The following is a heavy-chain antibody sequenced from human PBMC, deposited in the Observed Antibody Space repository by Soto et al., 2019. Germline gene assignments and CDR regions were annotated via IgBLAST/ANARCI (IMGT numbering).Heavy chain of an antibody. V-gene: IGHV3-48*03. CDR3: ARNYIIYYDGSRAHYS. CDR2: ISSGGKTT. CDR1: GFTFSSFE. J-gene: IGHJ5*02. Sequence: GGSLRLSCVASGFTFSSFEMNWVRQAPGKGLEWISYISSGGKTTYYADSVKGRFTISRDNAKNSLYLQMSSLRAEDAAVYYCARNYIIYYDGSRAHYSWGRGTLVTVSS. D-gene: IGHD3-22*01.